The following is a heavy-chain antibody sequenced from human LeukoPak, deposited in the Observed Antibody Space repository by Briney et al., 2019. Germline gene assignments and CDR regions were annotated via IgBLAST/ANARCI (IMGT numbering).Heavy chain of an antibody. V-gene: IGHV3-30*04. J-gene: IGHJ4*02. Sequence: GGSLRLSCAASGFTFSSYTMHWVRQAPGKGLEWVAFISHDGGNKFSADSVKGRFTISRDNSKNTLYLQMNSLRAEDTAVYYCAKDGSYGIIDYWGQGTLVTVSS. CDR2: ISHDGGNK. D-gene: IGHD5-18*01. CDR3: AKDGSYGIIDY. CDR1: GFTFSSYT.